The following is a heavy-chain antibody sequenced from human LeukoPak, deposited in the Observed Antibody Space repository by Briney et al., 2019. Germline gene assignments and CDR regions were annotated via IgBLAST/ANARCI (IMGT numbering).Heavy chain of an antibody. V-gene: IGHV1-46*01. CDR1: GYTFTSYY. CDR2: INPSGGST. J-gene: IGHJ5*02. Sequence: GASVKVSCKASGYTFTSYYMHWVRQAPGQGLAWMGIINPSGGSTSYAQKFQGRVTITADKSTSTAYMELSSLRPEDTAVYYCARGAAPWQDWFDPWGQGTLVTVSS. D-gene: IGHD6-6*01. CDR3: ARGAAPWQDWFDP.